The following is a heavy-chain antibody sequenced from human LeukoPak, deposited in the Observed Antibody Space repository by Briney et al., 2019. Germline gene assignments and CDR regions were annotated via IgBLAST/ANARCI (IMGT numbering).Heavy chain of an antibody. CDR3: ARDSFYYDSSGYYNY. CDR1: GGTFSSYA. Sequence: SVKVSCKASGGTFSSYAISWVRQAPGQGLEWMGRIIPIFGTANYAQKFHGRVTITTDESTSTAYMELSSLRSEDTAVYYCARDSFYYDSSGYYNYWGQGTLVTVSS. V-gene: IGHV1-69*05. D-gene: IGHD3-22*01. CDR2: IIPIFGTA. J-gene: IGHJ4*02.